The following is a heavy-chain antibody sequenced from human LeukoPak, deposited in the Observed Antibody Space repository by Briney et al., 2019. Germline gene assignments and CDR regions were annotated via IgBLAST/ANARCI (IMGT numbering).Heavy chain of an antibody. CDR3: ARQVVAVAGTGYFDY. CDR2: IYCSGST. Sequence: SETVSLTCTVSGGSIRSSSYYWGWIRQPPGKGLEWIGSIYCSGSTYYNASLKSRGTISVDTSKNQFSLKLNSVTAADTAVYFCARQVVAVAGTGYFDYWGQGT. J-gene: IGHJ4*02. CDR1: GGSIRSSSYY. D-gene: IGHD6-19*01. V-gene: IGHV4-39*01.